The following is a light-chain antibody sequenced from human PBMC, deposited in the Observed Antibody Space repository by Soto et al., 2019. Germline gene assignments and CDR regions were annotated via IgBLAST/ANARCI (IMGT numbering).Light chain of an antibody. CDR3: QQYNTWLIT. CDR2: GAS. V-gene: IGKV3-15*01. CDR1: QSVSSN. J-gene: IGKJ5*01. Sequence: EIVMTQSPATLSVSPGERATLSCRASQSVSSNLAWYQQKPGQAPRLLIYGASTRATGIPARFSGSGSGTEFTLTISSLQSEDVAVYYCQQYNTWLITFGQGTRLEIK.